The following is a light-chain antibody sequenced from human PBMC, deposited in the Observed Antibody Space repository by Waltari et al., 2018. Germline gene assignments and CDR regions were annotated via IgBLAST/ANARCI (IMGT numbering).Light chain of an antibody. J-gene: IGLJ3*02. CDR2: EVS. CDR3: TSYTSAASWV. CDR1: SSDVGGYNY. Sequence: QSALTQPASVSGSPGQSITISCTGTSSDVGGYNYVSWFQQHPGRAPKLIIYEVSKRPSGVSTRFSGSKSANTASLTISGLQTEDEADYYCTSYTSAASWVFGAGTKLTVV. V-gene: IGLV2-14*01.